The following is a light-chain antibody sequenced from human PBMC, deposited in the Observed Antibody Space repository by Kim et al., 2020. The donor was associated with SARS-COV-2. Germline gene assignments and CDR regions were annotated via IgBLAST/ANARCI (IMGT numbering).Light chain of an antibody. CDR2: LGS. V-gene: IGKV2-28*01. CDR3: MQALQTPLT. CDR1: QSLLHSNGYNY. Sequence: PASISGRSSQSLLHSNGYNYLDWYLQKPGQSPQLLIYLGSNRASGVPDRFSGSGSGTDFTLKISRVEAEDVRVYYCMQALQTPLTFGGGTKVDIK. J-gene: IGKJ4*01.